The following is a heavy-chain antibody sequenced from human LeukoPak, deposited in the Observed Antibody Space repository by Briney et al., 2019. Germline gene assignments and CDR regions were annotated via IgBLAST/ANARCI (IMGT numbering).Heavy chain of an antibody. CDR3: ARRNDYYYAMDV. CDR2: IYPGDSDT. V-gene: IGHV5-51*01. J-gene: IGHJ6*02. Sequence: GESLKISCKGSGYSFTSYGIGWARQMPGKGLEWMGVIYPGDSDTRYSPSFQGQVTFSADKSATTAHLQWSSLKASDTAVYYCARRNDYYYAMDVWGQGTTVTVSS. CDR1: GYSFTSYG.